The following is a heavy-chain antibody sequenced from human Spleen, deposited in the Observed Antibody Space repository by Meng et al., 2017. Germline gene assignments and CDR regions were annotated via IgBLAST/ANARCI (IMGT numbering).Heavy chain of an antibody. CDR3: ARWWNASDY. CDR2: ISYDGSNK. V-gene: IGHV3-30*01. D-gene: IGHD1-1*01. Sequence: VQLVEEGGGVVQPGRSPRLSCEASGFTFSSYAMHWVRQAPGKGLEWVAVISYDGSNKYYADSVKGRFTISRDNSKNTLYLQMNSLRAEDTAVYYCARWWNASDYWGQGTLVTVSS. J-gene: IGHJ4*02. CDR1: GFTFSSYA.